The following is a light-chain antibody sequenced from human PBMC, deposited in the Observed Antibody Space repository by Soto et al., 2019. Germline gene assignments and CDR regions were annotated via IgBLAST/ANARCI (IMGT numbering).Light chain of an antibody. J-gene: IGLJ1*01. Sequence: QSALTQPASVSGSPGQSITIPCSGRSSDLGGLNYVSWYQQHPGKAPKLMVYEVTNRPSGVSDRFSGSKSGNTASLTISGLQADDEGYYYCSSYTSRSTLYVFGTGTKLTVL. CDR3: SSYTSRSTLYV. V-gene: IGLV2-14*01. CDR1: SSDLGGLNY. CDR2: EVT.